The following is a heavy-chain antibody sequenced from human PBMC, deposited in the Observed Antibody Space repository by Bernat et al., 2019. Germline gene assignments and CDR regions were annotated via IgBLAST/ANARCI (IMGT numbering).Heavy chain of an antibody. CDR2: ISSSSSYI. D-gene: IGHD6-19*01. V-gene: IGHV3-21*01. J-gene: IGHJ4*02. CDR3: ARIPGIAVGIRLLHPFDY. Sequence: EVQLVESGGGLVKPGGSLRLSCAASGFTFSSYSMNWVRQAPGKGLEWVSSISSSSSYIYYADSVKGRFTISRDNAKNSLYLQMNSLRAEDTAVYYCARIPGIAVGIRLLHPFDYWGQGTLVNVSS. CDR1: GFTFSSYS.